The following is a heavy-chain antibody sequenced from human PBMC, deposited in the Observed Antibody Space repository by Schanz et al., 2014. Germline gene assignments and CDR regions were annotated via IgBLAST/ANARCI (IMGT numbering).Heavy chain of an antibody. Sequence: QLQLQESGSGLVKPSQTLSLTCAVSGGSISRCFYSWNWIRQPPGRGLEWIGCIYYSGTTYYNPSPKTRVTISIDRSKDQSSLSLNSVTAADTAVYYCAREDRYYHGLDVWGQGTTVTVS. J-gene: IGHJ6*02. CDR2: IYYSGTT. CDR1: GGSISRCFYS. V-gene: IGHV4-30-2*01. CDR3: AREDRYYHGLDV.